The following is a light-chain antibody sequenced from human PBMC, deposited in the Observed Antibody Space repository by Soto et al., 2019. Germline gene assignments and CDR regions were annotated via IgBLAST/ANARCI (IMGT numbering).Light chain of an antibody. V-gene: IGKV1-6*01. J-gene: IGKJ2*01. CDR1: QGIRND. CDR3: LQDYYYPYT. Sequence: AIQMTQSPSSLSASVGDRVTITCRASQGIRNDLAWYQQKPRKAPKLLIYAASSLQSGVSSRFSGSGSGTDFTLTISSLQPEDFATHYCLQDYYYPYTFGQGTKLEIK. CDR2: AAS.